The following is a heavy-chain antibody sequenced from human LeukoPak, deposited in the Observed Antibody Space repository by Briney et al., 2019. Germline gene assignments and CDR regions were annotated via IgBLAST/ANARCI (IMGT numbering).Heavy chain of an antibody. CDR1: GFTFSSYA. D-gene: IGHD3-10*01. CDR2: ISYDGSNE. Sequence: GGSLRLSCAASGFTFSSYAMHWVRQAPGKGLEWVAVISYDGSNEYYADSVKGRFTISRDNSKNTLYLQMNSLRAEDTAVYYCARDISGEYWGQGTLVTVSS. V-gene: IGHV3-30-3*01. J-gene: IGHJ4*02. CDR3: ARDISGEY.